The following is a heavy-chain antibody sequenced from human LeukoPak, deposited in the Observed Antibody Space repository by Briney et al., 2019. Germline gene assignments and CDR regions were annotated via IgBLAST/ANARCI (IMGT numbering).Heavy chain of an antibody. CDR3: AKVAKYYYGSETYYFFEH. V-gene: IGHV3-13*01. CDR2: IGTAGEV. CDR1: GFTFRSYD. D-gene: IGHD3-10*01. Sequence: GGSLRLSCAASGFTFRSYDMHWVRQATGKGLEWVSGIGTAGEVYYPGSVKGRFTISRENAKNSLYLQMNSLRAGDTAVYYCAKVAKYYYGSETYYFFEHWGQGTPVTASS. J-gene: IGHJ4*02.